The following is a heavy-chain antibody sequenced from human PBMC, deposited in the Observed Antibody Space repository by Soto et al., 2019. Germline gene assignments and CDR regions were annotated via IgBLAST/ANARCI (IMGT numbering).Heavy chain of an antibody. CDR3: ARDTGYYCNGMDV. D-gene: IGHD4-17*01. CDR2: IYYSGST. V-gene: IGHV4-59*01. J-gene: IGHJ6*02. CDR1: GGSISSYY. Sequence: QVQLQESGPGLVKPSETLSLTCTVSGGSISSYYWSWIRQPPGTGLEWIGYIYYSGSTNYNPSLKSRVTISVDKSKNQFSLKLSSGTAADTAVYYCARDTGYYCNGMDVWGQGTTVTVSS.